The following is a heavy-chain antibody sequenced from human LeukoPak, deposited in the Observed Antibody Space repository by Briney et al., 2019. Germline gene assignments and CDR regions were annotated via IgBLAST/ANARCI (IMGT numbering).Heavy chain of an antibody. CDR1: GGSISSGDYY. Sequence: SETLSLTCTVSGGSISSGDYYWSWIRQPPGKGLEWIAYMYYSGSTYYNPSLKSRVTMSADTSKNQLSLKLSSVTAADTAVYYCARPYYYDSRIDPWGQGILVTVSS. D-gene: IGHD3-22*01. CDR3: ARPYYYDSRIDP. CDR2: MYYSGST. J-gene: IGHJ5*02. V-gene: IGHV4-30-4*01.